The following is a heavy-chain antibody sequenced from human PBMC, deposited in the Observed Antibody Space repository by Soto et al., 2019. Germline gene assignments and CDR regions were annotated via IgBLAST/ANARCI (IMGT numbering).Heavy chain of an antibody. D-gene: IGHD6-19*01. CDR3: ARGGFVAGLYNALDA. Sequence: QVQLVQSGAEVKKAGSSVKVSCKTSGGTLSTNAISWVRQAPGQGLEWMGAIIPMFGSPKYAQKFQGRVTITADNPTSTIYMEMTSLTSADTAVYYCARGGFVAGLYNALDAWGQGTTVAVSS. J-gene: IGHJ6*02. CDR1: GGTLSTNA. V-gene: IGHV1-69*06. CDR2: IIPMFGSP.